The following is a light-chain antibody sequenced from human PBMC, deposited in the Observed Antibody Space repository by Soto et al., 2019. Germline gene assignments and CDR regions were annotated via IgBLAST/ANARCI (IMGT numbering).Light chain of an antibody. V-gene: IGLV6-57*04. Sequence: NFMLTQPHSVSESPGKTVTISCTRSSGSIASNYVQWYQQRPGRAPTPVIYEDNQRPSGVPDRFSGSIDSSSNSASLTISEVKNEDEADCHGWAYGSGHHVFGSGTQLTVL. CDR3: WAYGSGHHV. J-gene: IGLJ6*01. CDR1: SGSIASNY. CDR2: EDN.